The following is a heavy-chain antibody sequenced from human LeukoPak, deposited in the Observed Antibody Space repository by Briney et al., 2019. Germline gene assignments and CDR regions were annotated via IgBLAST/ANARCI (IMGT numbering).Heavy chain of an antibody. CDR1: GFPFSSYA. Sequence: PGASLRLSCADSGFPFSSYAMSWVRQAPGKGLEWVSTISGSGGNTYYADSAKGPFLISRDNSKNTLYLQMNSLRAEDTAVYYCAKDRATGKGLKFDYWGQGTLVTVSS. V-gene: IGHV3-23*01. D-gene: IGHD1-26*01. CDR2: ISGSGGNT. CDR3: AKDRATGKGLKFDY. J-gene: IGHJ4*02.